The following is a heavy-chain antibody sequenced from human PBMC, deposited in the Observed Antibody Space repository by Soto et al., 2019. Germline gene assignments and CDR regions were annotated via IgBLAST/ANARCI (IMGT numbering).Heavy chain of an antibody. V-gene: IGHV4-39*01. J-gene: IGHJ4*02. CDR3: ARFFLDCSSTSCYGGADDFDY. D-gene: IGHD2-2*01. Sequence: QLQLQESGPGLVKPSETLSLTCTVSGGSISSSSYYWGWIRQPPGKGLEWIGSIYYSGSTYYNPSLKSRVTISVDTSKNQFSLKLSSVTAADTAVYYCARFFLDCSSTSCYGGADDFDYWGQGTLVTVSS. CDR1: GGSISSSSYY. CDR2: IYYSGST.